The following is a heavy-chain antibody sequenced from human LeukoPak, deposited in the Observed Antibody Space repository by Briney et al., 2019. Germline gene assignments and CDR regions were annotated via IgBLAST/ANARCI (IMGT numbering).Heavy chain of an antibody. Sequence: GASVKDSFLASRGTFSSYAISWVRPAPGQGREWMGRIIHILGIANYAQKFQGRVTNTADKSTSTAYMELSSLRSEDTAVYYCARMGDYGGNKMGFDYWGQGTLVTVSS. CDR1: RGTFSSYA. J-gene: IGHJ4*02. CDR3: ARMGDYGGNKMGFDY. CDR2: IIHILGIA. D-gene: IGHD4-23*01. V-gene: IGHV1-69*04.